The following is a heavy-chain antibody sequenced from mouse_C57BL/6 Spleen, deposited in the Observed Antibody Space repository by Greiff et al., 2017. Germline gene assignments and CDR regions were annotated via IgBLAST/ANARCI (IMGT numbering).Heavy chain of an antibody. D-gene: IGHD1-1*01. J-gene: IGHJ2*01. CDR3: TGLYYYGSSYFDY. V-gene: IGHV6-3*01. CDR1: GFTFSNYW. Sequence: EVKLVESGGGLVQPGGSMKLSCVASGFTFSNYWMNWVRQSPEKGLEWVAQIRLKSDNYATHYAESVKGRFTISRDDSKSSVYLQMNNLRAEDTGIYYCTGLYYYGSSYFDYWGQGTTRTVSS. CDR2: IRLKSDNYAT.